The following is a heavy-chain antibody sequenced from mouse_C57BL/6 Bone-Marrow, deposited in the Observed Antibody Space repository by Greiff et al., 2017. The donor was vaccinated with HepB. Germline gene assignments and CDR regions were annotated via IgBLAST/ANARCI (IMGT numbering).Heavy chain of an antibody. CDR1: GFTFSSYT. Sequence: EVQLVESGGGLVKPGGSLKLSCAASGFTFSSYTMSWVRQTPEKRLEWVATISGGGGNTYYPDSVKGRFPISRDNAKNTLYLQMSSLRSEDTALYYCAREGYDGYYFDYWGQGTTLTVSS. V-gene: IGHV5-9*01. CDR3: AREGYDGYYFDY. D-gene: IGHD2-2*01. CDR2: ISGGGGNT. J-gene: IGHJ2*01.